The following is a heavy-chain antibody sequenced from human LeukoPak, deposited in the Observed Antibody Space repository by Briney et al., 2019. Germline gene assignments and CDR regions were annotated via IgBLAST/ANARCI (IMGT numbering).Heavy chain of an antibody. CDR1: GFTFSSYA. CDR3: AKNCLLPHMGGSSWCLPDY. V-gene: IGHV3-23*01. J-gene: IGHJ4*02. CDR2: ISGSGGST. Sequence: PSGGSLRLSCAASGFTFSSYAMSWVRQAPGKGLEWVSAISGSGGSTYYADSVKGRFTISRDNSKNTLYLQMNSLRAEDTAVYYCAKNCLLPHMGGSSWCLPDYWGQGTLVTVSS. D-gene: IGHD6-13*01.